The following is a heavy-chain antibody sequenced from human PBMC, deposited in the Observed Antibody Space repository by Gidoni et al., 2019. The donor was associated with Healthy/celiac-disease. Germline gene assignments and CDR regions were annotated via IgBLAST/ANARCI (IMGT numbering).Heavy chain of an antibody. Sequence: EVQLLESGGGLVQPGGSLRLYCAASGFTFSSYAMSWVRQAPGKGLEWVSAISGSGGSTYYADSVKGRFTISRDNSKNTLYLQMNSLRAEDTAVYYCAKDVAYSSGWYYFDYWGQGTLVTVSS. V-gene: IGHV3-23*01. J-gene: IGHJ4*02. CDR2: ISGSGGST. D-gene: IGHD6-19*01. CDR3: AKDVAYSSGWYYFDY. CDR1: GFTFSSYA.